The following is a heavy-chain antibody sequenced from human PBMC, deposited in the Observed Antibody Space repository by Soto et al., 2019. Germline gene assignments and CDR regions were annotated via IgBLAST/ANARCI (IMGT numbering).Heavy chain of an antibody. CDR3: ARQLINRGSYSYYGMDV. J-gene: IGHJ6*02. V-gene: IGHV5-10-1*04. CDR1: GYSFTSYW. Sequence: GESLKISCQGSGYSFTSYWISWVRQMPGKGLEWMGSIDPSDSYTKYSPSFQGQVTISADKSISTAYLQWSSLKASDTAMYYCARQLINRGSYSYYGMDVWGQGTTVTVSS. CDR2: IDPSDSYT. D-gene: IGHD2-2*02.